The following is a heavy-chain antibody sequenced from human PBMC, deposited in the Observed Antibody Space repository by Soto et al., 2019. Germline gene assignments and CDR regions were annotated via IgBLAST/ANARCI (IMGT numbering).Heavy chain of an antibody. J-gene: IGHJ5*02. CDR3: ARNYYDSSGYFDNWFDP. CDR2: IIPILGIA. V-gene: IGHV1-69*02. D-gene: IGHD3-22*01. Sequence: SVKVSCKASGGTFSSYTISWVRQAPGQGLEWMGRIIPILGIANYAQKFQGRVTITADKSTSTAYMELSSLRSEDTAVYYCARNYYDSSGYFDNWFDPWGQGTLVTVSS. CDR1: GGTFSSYT.